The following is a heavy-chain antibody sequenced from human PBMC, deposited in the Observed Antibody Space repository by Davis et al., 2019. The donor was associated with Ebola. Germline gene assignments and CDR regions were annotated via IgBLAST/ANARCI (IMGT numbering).Heavy chain of an antibody. J-gene: IGHJ4*02. Sequence: PGGSLRLSCAASGFTFSSYAMHWVRQAPGKGLEWVSAISGSGGSTYYADSVKGRFTISRDNSKNTLYLQMNNLRAEDTAVYYCARDRRDYYDSSGYYGGIDYWGQGTLVTVSS. CDR3: ARDRRDYYDSSGYYGGIDY. V-gene: IGHV3-23*01. D-gene: IGHD3-22*01. CDR1: GFTFSSYA. CDR2: ISGSGGST.